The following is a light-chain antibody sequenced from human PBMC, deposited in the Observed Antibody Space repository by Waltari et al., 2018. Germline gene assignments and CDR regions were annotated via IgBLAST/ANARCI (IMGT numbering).Light chain of an antibody. J-gene: IGKJ1*01. Sequence: IVLTQSLATLSLSPGHRATLSCRASQSVYTTYLAWDQQKPGQAPRLLIYSSSNRATGIPDSFSGSGSGTDFTLTNSRLEPVDFAVYYCQQYGTSPWTFCQGTKVEIK. CDR2: SSS. CDR3: QQYGTSPWT. CDR1: QSVYTTY. V-gene: IGKV3-20*01.